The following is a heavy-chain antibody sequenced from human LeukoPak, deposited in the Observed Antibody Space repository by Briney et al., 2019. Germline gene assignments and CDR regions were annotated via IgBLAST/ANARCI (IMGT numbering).Heavy chain of an antibody. CDR2: ISSSSSYI. CDR3: ARGGRLLWFGESTDY. D-gene: IGHD3-10*01. CDR1: GFTFSSYS. Sequence: GGSLRLSCAASGFTFSSYSMNWVRQAPGKGLEWVSSISSSSSYIYYADSVKGRFTISRDNAKNSLYLQMNSLRAEDTAVYYCARGGRLLWFGESTDYWGQGTLVTVSS. J-gene: IGHJ4*02. V-gene: IGHV3-21*01.